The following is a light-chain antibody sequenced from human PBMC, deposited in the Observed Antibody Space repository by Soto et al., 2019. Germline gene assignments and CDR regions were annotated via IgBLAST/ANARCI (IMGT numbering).Light chain of an antibody. CDR1: SSDVGDYKF. CDR2: EVS. J-gene: IGLJ2*01. Sequence: QSVLTQPPSESGSPGQSVTISCTGTSSDVGDYKFVSWYQQHPGKAPKLMIYEVSRRPSGVPDRFSGSKSGNTASLTVSGLQAEDEADYYCSSYAGNNNVVFGGGTKLTVL. V-gene: IGLV2-8*01. CDR3: SSYAGNNNVV.